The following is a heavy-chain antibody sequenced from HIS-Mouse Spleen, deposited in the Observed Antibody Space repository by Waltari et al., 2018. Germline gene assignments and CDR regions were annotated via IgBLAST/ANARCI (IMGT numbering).Heavy chain of an antibody. CDR1: GYSFTSYW. J-gene: IGHJ3*02. V-gene: IGHV5-51*01. D-gene: IGHD2-21*01. Sequence: EVQLVQSGAEVKKPGESLKISCKGSGYSFTSYWIGWVRQMPGKGLEWMGIMYPVAPDTGSSPACQGQVTSSADKSISTAYLQWSSLKASDTAMYYCARLPWGGDRLAFDIWGQGTMVTVSS. CDR3: ARLPWGGDRLAFDI. CDR2: MYPVAPDT.